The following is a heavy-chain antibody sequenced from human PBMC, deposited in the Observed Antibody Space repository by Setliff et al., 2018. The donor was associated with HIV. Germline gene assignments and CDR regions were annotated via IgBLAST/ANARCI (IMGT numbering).Heavy chain of an antibody. D-gene: IGHD6-6*01. J-gene: IGHJ3*02. V-gene: IGHV4-34*01. CDR1: GGSFSGYY. Sequence: KPSETLSLTCAVYGGSFSGYYWSWIRQPPGKGLEWIGEINHRGSTNYNPSLKSRVTISVDTSKNQFSVRLSSVTAADTAVYYCARGYEGSSPGGAFDIWGRGTMVTVSS. CDR3: ARGYEGSSPGGAFDI. CDR2: INHRGST.